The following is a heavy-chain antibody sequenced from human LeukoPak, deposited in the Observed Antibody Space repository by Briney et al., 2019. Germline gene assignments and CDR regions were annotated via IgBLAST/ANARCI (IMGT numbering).Heavy chain of an antibody. CDR2: FDPEDGET. CDR1: GSTLTELS. Sequence: GASVKLSRKVSGSTLTELSMDWVRQAPGTGLEWMGGFDPEDGETIYAQKFQGRVTMTEDTSTDTAYMELSSLRSEDTAVYYCATDTYDYVGWGQGTLVTVSS. CDR3: ATDTYDYVG. V-gene: IGHV1-24*01. J-gene: IGHJ4*02. D-gene: IGHD4-17*01.